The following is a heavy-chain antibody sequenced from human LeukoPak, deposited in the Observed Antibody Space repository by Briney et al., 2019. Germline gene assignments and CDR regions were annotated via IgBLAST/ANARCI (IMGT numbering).Heavy chain of an antibody. D-gene: IGHD6-19*01. CDR2: TYYRSRWYN. CDR3: ARDFGTTGWHTFDY. V-gene: IGHV6-1*01. Sequence: SQTLSLTCVVSGDSVSSKNGAWNWIRQSPSRGLEWLGRTYYRSRWYNDYAESMEGRMTISQDTSKNQYSLHLNSVTPDDTAVYYCARDFGTTGWHTFDYWGQGTQVTVPS. J-gene: IGHJ4*02. CDR1: GDSVSSKNGA.